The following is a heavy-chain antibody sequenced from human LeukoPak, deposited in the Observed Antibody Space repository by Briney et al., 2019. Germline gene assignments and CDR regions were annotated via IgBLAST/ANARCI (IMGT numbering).Heavy chain of an antibody. D-gene: IGHD3-10*01. CDR1: GFTFSSYI. J-gene: IGHJ4*02. CDR2: ITSIGGST. CDR3: VKDDSYYYGSGSSND. Sequence: GGSLRISCSASGFTFSSYIMHWVRQAPGKGLEYVSAITSIGGSTYYADSVKGRFTISRDNSKNTLYLQMSSLRPEDTAVYYCVKDDSYYYGSGSSNDWGQGTLVTVSS. V-gene: IGHV3-64D*06.